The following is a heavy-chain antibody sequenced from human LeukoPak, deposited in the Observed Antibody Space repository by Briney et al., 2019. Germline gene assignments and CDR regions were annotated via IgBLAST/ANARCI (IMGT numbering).Heavy chain of an antibody. J-gene: IGHJ3*02. D-gene: IGHD3-3*01. CDR3: ARLVVLRFLEWPGDAFDI. CDR2: INWNGGST. V-gene: IGHV3-20*04. CDR1: GFTFDDYG. Sequence: GGSLRLSCAASGFTFDDYGMSWVRQAPGKVLEWVSGINWNGGSTGYADSVKGRFTISRDNAKNSLYLQMNSLRAEDTALYYCARLVVLRFLEWPGDAFDIWGQGTMVTVSS.